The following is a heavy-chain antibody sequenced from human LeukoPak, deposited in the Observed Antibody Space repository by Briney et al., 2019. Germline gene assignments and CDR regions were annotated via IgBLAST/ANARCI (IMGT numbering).Heavy chain of an antibody. CDR2: INPNSGGT. D-gene: IGHD6-13*01. V-gene: IGHV1-2*04. CDR1: GYTFTGYY. J-gene: IGHJ4*02. CDR3: ARGPPIIAAAVPFDY. Sequence: ASVKVSCKASGYTFTGYYMHWVRQAPGQGLEWRGWINPNSGGTNYAQKFQGWVTMTRDTSISTAYMELSRLRSDDTAVYYCARGPPIIAAAVPFDYWGQGTLVTVSS.